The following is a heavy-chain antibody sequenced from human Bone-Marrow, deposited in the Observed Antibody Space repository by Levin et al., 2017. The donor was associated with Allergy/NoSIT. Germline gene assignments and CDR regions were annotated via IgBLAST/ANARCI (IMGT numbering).Heavy chain of an antibody. CDR2: ISSSGTT. CDR3: ARWFNYGEVYFFDF. J-gene: IGHJ4*02. D-gene: IGHD4-17*01. V-gene: IGHV4-31*03. CDR1: GGPIRSGDYY. Sequence: SQTLSLPCTVSGGPIRSGDYYWSWIRQLPGKGLEWIGYISSSGTTYYSPSLESRIDISVDTSKNQFSLELLSVTVADTAVYYCARWFNYGEVYFFDFWGQGTLVTVSS.